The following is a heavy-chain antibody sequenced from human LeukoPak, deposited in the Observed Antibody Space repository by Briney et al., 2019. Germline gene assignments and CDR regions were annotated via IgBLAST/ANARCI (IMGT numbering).Heavy chain of an antibody. Sequence: GGSLRLSCAASGFTFSSYSMNWVRQAPGKGLEWVSSISSSSTHIYYADSVKGRFTISRDNAKNSLYLQMNSLRAEDTAVYYCARDTDTAVDTYAMDVWGQGTTVTVSS. J-gene: IGHJ6*02. D-gene: IGHD5-18*01. V-gene: IGHV3-21*01. CDR2: ISSSSTHI. CDR3: ARDTDTAVDTYAMDV. CDR1: GFTFSSYS.